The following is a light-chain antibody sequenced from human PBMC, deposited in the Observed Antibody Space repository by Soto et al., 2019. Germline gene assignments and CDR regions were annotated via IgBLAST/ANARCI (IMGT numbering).Light chain of an antibody. CDR2: EVS. Sequence: QSALTQPASVSGSPGQSITISCTGTSSDVGGYNYVSWYQQHPGKAPKLMIYEVSNRPSGVSNRFSGSKSGNTASLTSSGIQAEDEADYYCSSYTSSSTRVFGGGTKVTVL. CDR3: SSYTSSSTRV. J-gene: IGLJ3*02. V-gene: IGLV2-14*01. CDR1: SSDVGGYNY.